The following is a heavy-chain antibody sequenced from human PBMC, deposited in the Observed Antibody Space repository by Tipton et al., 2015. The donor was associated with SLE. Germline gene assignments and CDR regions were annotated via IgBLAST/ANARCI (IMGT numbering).Heavy chain of an antibody. CDR3: AREGVEQWLAFAGEVAYSYYMDV. CDR1: GGSFSGYY. J-gene: IGHJ6*03. CDR2: INHSGST. D-gene: IGHD6-19*01. V-gene: IGHV4-34*01. Sequence: GLVKPSETLSLTCAVYGGSFSGYYWSWIRQPPGKGLEWIGEINHSGSTNYNPSLKSRVTISVDTSKNQFSLKLGSVTAADTAVYYCAREGVEQWLAFAGEVAYSYYMDVWDKGTTVTVSS.